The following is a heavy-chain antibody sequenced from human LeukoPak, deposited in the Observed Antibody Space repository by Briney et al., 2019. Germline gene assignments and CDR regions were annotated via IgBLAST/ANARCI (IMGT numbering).Heavy chain of an antibody. D-gene: IGHD5-12*01. J-gene: IGHJ4*02. CDR3: ARHFLRYSGHDR. CDR2: IYYSGST. V-gene: IGHV4-59*08. Sequence: KPAETLSLTCTVSGGSISSYYWSWIRQPPGKGLEWIGYIYYSGSTNYNPSLKSRVTISVDTSKNQSSLTLSSVTAAHTAVYSCARHFLRYSGHDRWGQGTLVTVSS. CDR1: GGSISSYY.